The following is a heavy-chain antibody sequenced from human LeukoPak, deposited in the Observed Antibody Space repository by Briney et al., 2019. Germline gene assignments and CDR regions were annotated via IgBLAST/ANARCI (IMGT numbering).Heavy chain of an antibody. CDR3: AELGITMIGGV. CDR2: IKQDGSEK. D-gene: IGHD3-10*02. V-gene: IGHV3-7*01. Sequence: PGGSLRLSCAASGFTFSSYWMSWVRQAPGKGLEWVANIKQDGSEKYYVDSVKGRFTISRDNAKHSLYLQMNSLRAEGTAVYYCAELGITMIGGVWGKGTTVTISS. CDR1: GFTFSSYW. J-gene: IGHJ6*04.